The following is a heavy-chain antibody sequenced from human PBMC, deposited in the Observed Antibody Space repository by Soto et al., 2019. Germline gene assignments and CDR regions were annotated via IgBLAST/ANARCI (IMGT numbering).Heavy chain of an antibody. CDR3: ARHYSSGSRNWFDP. J-gene: IGHJ5*02. Sequence: KPSETLSLTCSVSGGSINSSSYFWGWVRQPPGKGLEWIGSIYYSGSTYYNPSLRSRVTISVDTSKNQFSLKLSSVTAADTAVFYCARHYSSGSRNWFDPWGQGTLVTVPQ. V-gene: IGHV4-39*01. D-gene: IGHD6-19*01. CDR1: GGSINSSSYF. CDR2: IYYSGST.